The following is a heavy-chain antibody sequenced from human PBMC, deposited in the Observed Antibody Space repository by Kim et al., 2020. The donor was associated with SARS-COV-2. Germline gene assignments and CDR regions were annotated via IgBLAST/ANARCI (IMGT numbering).Heavy chain of an antibody. J-gene: IGHJ4*02. D-gene: IGHD6-13*01. CDR3: AGHGIIAGTLYYFDY. Sequence: PSLKSRVTISVDTSKNQCSLKLSSVTAADTAVYYCAGHGIIAGTLYYFDYWGQGTLVTVSS. V-gene: IGHV4-61*07.